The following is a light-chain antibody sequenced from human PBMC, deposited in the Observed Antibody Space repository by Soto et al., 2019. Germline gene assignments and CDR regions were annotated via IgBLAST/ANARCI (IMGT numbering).Light chain of an antibody. J-gene: IGKJ3*01. CDR2: KVS. Sequence: DVVMTQSPLSLPVTLGQPASISCRSSQSLVHSDGTTYLNWFQQRPGQSPRRLIYKVSKRDSGVPDRFSGSGSGTDFTLKISRVEAEDVGVYYCMQGTHWFTFGPGTKVDIK. CDR3: MQGTHWFT. CDR1: QSLVHSDGTTY. V-gene: IGKV2-30*02.